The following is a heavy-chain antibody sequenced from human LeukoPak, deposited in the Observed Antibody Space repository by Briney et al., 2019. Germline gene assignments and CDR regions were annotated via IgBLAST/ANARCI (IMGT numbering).Heavy chain of an antibody. CDR1: GGSISSAGYY. D-gene: IGHD5-18*01. V-gene: IGHV4-31*11. CDR3: ARGSAYSYGYRTGYYFDY. Sequence: SETLSLTCAVSGGSISSAGYYWTWIRQHPGKGLEWIGYLYYSGNWFYNPSLESRVTIPVDTSKNQFSLKLNSLSAADTAVYYCARGSAYSYGYRTGYYFDYWGQGALVTVSS. J-gene: IGHJ4*02. CDR2: LYYSGNW.